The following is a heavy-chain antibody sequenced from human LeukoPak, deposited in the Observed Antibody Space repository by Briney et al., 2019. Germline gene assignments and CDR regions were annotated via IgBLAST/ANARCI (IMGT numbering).Heavy chain of an antibody. Sequence: GGSLRLSCAASGFTFSSYSMNWVRQAPGKGLEWVSYISSSSSTIYYADSVKGRFTISRDNAKNSLYLQVNSLRAEDTAVYYCARESLRYFDWLDYWGQGTLVTVSS. CDR1: GFTFSSYS. V-gene: IGHV3-48*01. D-gene: IGHD3-9*01. J-gene: IGHJ4*02. CDR3: ARESLRYFDWLDY. CDR2: ISSSSSTI.